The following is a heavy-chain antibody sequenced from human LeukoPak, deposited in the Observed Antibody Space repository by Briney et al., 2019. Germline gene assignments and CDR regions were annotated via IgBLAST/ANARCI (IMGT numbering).Heavy chain of an antibody. V-gene: IGHV3-21*01. J-gene: IGHJ4*02. CDR1: TFIFSASS. CDR2: ISSSSTYI. CDR3: AGQTHSSGLEY. D-gene: IGHD6-19*01. Sequence: GGSLRLSCEASTFIFSASSMHWVRQAPGEGLQWISSISSSSTYIYYADSVKGRFTISRDNAKNLLYLQMDSLRAEDTALYYCAGQTHSSGLEYWGQGTLVTVSS.